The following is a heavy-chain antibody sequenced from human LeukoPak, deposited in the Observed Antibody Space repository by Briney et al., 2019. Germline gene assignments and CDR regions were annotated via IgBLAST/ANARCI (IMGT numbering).Heavy chain of an antibody. CDR3: ARDITDSSGITWFDP. CDR2: INYSGGNT. D-gene: IGHD3-22*01. V-gene: IGHV3-23*01. CDR1: GFTFSTYA. Sequence: GGSLRLSCAASGFTFSTYAMTWVRQAPGKGLEWVSTINYSGGNTYYADSVKGRFTSSRDNSKNTMFLQMNSLRAEDTAVYYCARDITDSSGITWFDPWGQGTLVTVSS. J-gene: IGHJ5*02.